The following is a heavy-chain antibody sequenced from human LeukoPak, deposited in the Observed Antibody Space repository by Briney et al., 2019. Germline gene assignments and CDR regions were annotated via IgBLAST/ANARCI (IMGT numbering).Heavy chain of an antibody. CDR2: MNPNSGNT. CDR1: GYTFTSYD. J-gene: IGHJ4*02. Sequence: ASAKVSCKASGYTFTSYDTNWVRQATGQGLEWMGWMNPNSGNTGYAQKFQGRVTMTRNTSISTAYMELSSLRSEDTAVYYCARTVLRYFRKPWGYWGQGTLVTVSS. D-gene: IGHD3-9*01. CDR3: ARTVLRYFRKPWGY. V-gene: IGHV1-8*01.